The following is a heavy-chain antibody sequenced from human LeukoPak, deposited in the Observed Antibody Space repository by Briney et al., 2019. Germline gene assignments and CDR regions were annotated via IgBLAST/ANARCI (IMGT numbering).Heavy chain of an antibody. Sequence: SETLSLTCAVYGGSFSGYYWSWIRQPPGKGLEWIGEINHSGSTNYNPSLKSRVTISVDTSKNQFSLKLSSVTAADTAVYYCARGLRITMVRGVIQNGFDYWGQGTLVTVSS. CDR1: GGSFSGYY. CDR2: INHSGST. CDR3: ARGLRITMVRGVIQNGFDY. V-gene: IGHV4-34*01. J-gene: IGHJ4*02. D-gene: IGHD3-10*01.